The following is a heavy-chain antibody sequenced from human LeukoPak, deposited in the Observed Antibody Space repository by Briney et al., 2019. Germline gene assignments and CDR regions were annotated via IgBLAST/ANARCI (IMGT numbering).Heavy chain of an antibody. CDR1: GFIFRNYG. V-gene: IGHV3-33*06. CDR2: IWSDGSNT. J-gene: IGHJ5*02. CDR3: VKNDRCRKLGPPIYTFDP. Sequence: GGSLRLSCAASGFIFRNYGMFWVRQAPGKGLEWVAVIWSDGSNTDYADSVKGRFTVSRDNSKNMVFLHMNSLRSEDTAMYYCVKNDRCRKLGPPIYTFDPWGQETLSPSP. D-gene: IGHD2-2*02.